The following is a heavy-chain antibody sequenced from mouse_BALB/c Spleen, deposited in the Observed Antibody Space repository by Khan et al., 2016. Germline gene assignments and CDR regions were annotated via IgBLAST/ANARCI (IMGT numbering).Heavy chain of an antibody. Sequence: EVQLQESGPDLVKPSQSLSLTCTVTGYSIPSHYSWHWIRHFPGNKLEWMGYIHYSGSTNYNPSLKSRISITRDTSKNQFFLQLNSVTTEDTATXYWATSTSGYWYYFDYGGQGTTLTVSS. CDR3: ATSTSGYWYYFDY. D-gene: IGHD3-1*01. CDR2: IHYSGST. J-gene: IGHJ2*01. V-gene: IGHV3-1*02. CDR1: GYSIPSHYS.